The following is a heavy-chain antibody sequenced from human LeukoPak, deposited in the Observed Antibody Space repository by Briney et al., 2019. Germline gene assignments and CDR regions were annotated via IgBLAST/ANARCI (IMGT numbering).Heavy chain of an antibody. CDR1: GFTFSSYS. Sequence: PGGSLRLSCAASGFTFSSYSMNWVRQAPGKGLEWVSYISSSSSTIYYADSVKGRFTISRDNAKNSLYLQMNSLRAEDTAVYYCARLGRSSTSCYRCFDYWGQGTLVTVSS. D-gene: IGHD2-2*02. CDR3: ARLGRSSTSCYRCFDY. CDR2: ISSSSSTI. V-gene: IGHV3-48*01. J-gene: IGHJ4*02.